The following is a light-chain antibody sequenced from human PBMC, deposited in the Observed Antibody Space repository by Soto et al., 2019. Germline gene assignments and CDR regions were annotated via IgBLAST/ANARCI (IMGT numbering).Light chain of an antibody. J-gene: IGKJ2*01. Sequence: EIVMTQSPATLSVSPGERATLSCRASQSVSSDLAWYQQRLGQAPRLLIYDASTRATGIPARFSGSGSGTEFTLTISSLQSEDVAVYYCQQYTWPPLYTFGQGTKLDIK. CDR3: QQYTWPPLYT. CDR2: DAS. CDR1: QSVSSD. V-gene: IGKV3-15*01.